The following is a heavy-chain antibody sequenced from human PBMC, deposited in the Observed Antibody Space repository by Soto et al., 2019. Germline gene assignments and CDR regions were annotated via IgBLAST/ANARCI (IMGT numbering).Heavy chain of an antibody. CDR3: ARPWDSNYGWFDP. Sequence: ASVKVSCKASGGTFSSYAMSWVRQAPGQGLEWMGGIIPIFGTANYAQKFQGRVTITADESTSTAYMELSSLRSEDTAVYYCARPWDSNYGWFDPWGQGTLVTVSS. CDR2: IIPIFGTA. D-gene: IGHD4-4*01. V-gene: IGHV1-69*13. J-gene: IGHJ5*02. CDR1: GGTFSSYA.